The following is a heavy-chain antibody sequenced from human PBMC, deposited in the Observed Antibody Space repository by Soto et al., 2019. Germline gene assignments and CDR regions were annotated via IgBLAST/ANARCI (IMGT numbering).Heavy chain of an antibody. J-gene: IGHJ4*02. Sequence: GGSLRLSCAASGFTFSTYAMHWVRQAPGKGLEWVAVISYDGSNKYYANSVKGRFTISRDNSKSTLNLQMNSLRAEDTAVYYCASDREVTAIHYFDSWGQGALVTVSS. CDR3: ASDREVTAIHYFDS. CDR1: GFTFSTYA. D-gene: IGHD2-21*02. V-gene: IGHV3-30*04. CDR2: ISYDGSNK.